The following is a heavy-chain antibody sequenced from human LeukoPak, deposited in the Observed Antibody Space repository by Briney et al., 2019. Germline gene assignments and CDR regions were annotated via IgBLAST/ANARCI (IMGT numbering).Heavy chain of an antibody. CDR2: IYSSGST. J-gene: IGHJ4*02. Sequence: SETLSLTCSVSGGSISSSSYHWDWIRQPPGQGLEWIGGIYSSGSTSYNPSLKSRVTMSVDTSKNQFSLKLSSVTAADTAMYYCARHDSSVDYTDGWGQGTLVTVSS. CDR1: GGSISSSSYH. V-gene: IGHV4-39*01. CDR3: ARHDSSVDYTDG. D-gene: IGHD3-22*01.